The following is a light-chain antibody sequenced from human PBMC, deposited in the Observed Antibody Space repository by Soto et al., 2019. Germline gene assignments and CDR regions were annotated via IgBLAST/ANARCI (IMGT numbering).Light chain of an antibody. CDR3: QQYNGYRWT. Sequence: DIQVTKSPSTLSGSVGDRVTITCRASQTISSWLAWYQQKPGKAPKILIYKTSSLESGVPSRFSGSGSGTEFTLTISSLQPDDFATYYCQQYNGYRWTFGQGTKVDIK. CDR2: KTS. V-gene: IGKV1-5*03. J-gene: IGKJ1*01. CDR1: QTISSW.